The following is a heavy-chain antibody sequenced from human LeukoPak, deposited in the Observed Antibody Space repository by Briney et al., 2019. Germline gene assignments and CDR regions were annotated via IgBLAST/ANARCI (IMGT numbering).Heavy chain of an antibody. CDR1: GFTFSSYA. D-gene: IGHD3-3*01. CDR3: ARGFGSNRYFHH. V-gene: IGHV3-30-3*01. J-gene: IGHJ1*01. Sequence: PGRSLRLSCAASGFTFSSYALHWVRQAPGKGLEWVAVISYDGNKIFYADSVKDRFTISRDNSRNTLYLQMNSLRPEDTAVYFCARGFGSNRYFHHWGQGTLVTVSS. CDR2: ISYDGNKI.